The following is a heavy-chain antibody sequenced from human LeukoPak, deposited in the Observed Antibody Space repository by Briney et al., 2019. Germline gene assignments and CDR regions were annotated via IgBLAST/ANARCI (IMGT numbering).Heavy chain of an antibody. D-gene: IGHD3-10*01. V-gene: IGHV4-34*01. CDR3: ARGVTGSYYNRRYYFDY. CDR1: GFTFSSYG. CDR2: INHSGST. J-gene: IGHJ4*02. Sequence: GSLRLSCAASGFTFSSYGMSWVRQPPGKGLEWIGEINHSGSTNYNPSLKSRVTISVDTSKNQFSLKLSSVTAADTAVYYCARGVTGSYYNRRYYFDYWGQGTLVTVSS.